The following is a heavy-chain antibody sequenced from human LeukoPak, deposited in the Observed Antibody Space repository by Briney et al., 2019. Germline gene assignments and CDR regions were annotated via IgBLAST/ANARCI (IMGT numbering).Heavy chain of an antibody. CDR3: ARGQQLVPFHMDV. CDR1: VYTFASYD. CDR2: INPSGGST. Sequence: RLSCTAAVYTFASYDIHSGGGSPRHRRGGMGIINPSGGSTSYAQKFQGRVTMTRDMSTSTVYMELSSLRSEDTAVYYCARGQQLVPFHMDVWGKGTTVTVSS. D-gene: IGHD6-13*01. V-gene: IGHV1-46*01. J-gene: IGHJ6*03.